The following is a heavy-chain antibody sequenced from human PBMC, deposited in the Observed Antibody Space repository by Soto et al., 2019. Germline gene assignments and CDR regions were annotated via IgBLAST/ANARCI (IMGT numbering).Heavy chain of an antibody. CDR1: GYSFTGYY. J-gene: IGHJ4*02. D-gene: IGHD2-8*02. Sequence: HEHLVQSGAEVKRPGASLKVSCKASGYSFTGYYIHWVRQAPGQGLEWMGWINPDSGATNYEQNLQGRVTLTSDTSISTASMDLTSLTSDDTAVYYCARGDYGTGGYPFPYFDYWGPGTLVIVSS. CDR3: ARGDYGTGGYPFPYFDY. CDR2: INPDSGAT. V-gene: IGHV1-2*02.